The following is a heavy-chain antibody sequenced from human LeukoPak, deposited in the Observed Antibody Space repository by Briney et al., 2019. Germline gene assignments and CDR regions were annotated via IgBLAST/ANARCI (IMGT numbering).Heavy chain of an antibody. Sequence: ASVTVSCKASGYTFTGYYMHWVRQAPGQGLEWMGWINPNSGGTNYAQKFQGRVTMTRDTSISTAYMELSRLRSDDTAVYYCARVSKRTASVFDYWGQGTLVTVSS. V-gene: IGHV1-2*02. D-gene: IGHD1-1*01. CDR3: ARVSKRTASVFDY. CDR2: INPNSGGT. CDR1: GYTFTGYY. J-gene: IGHJ4*02.